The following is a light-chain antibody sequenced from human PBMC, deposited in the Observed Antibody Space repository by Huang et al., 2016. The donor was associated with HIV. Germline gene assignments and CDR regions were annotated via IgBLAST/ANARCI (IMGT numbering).Light chain of an antibody. CDR1: QDINTY. CDR2: ATA. V-gene: IGKV1-8*01. Sequence: AIRITQSPSSLSASTGDKVSITCRASQDINTYLAWYQQKPGKPPSLLTYATATLQSGVPATFSGSGSGTDFTLTIAHLQSEDFATYYCQQYYSFPLTFGQGSQVEV. CDR3: QQYYSFPLT. J-gene: IGKJ1*01.